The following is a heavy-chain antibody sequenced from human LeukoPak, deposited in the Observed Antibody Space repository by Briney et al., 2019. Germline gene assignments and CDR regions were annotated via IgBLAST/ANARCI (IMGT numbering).Heavy chain of an antibody. Sequence: PGGSLRLSCAASGFTFSSYGMSWVRQAPGKGLEWVSAISGSGGSTYYVDSVKGRFTISRDNSKNTLYLQMNSLRAEDTALYHCARKGLGGELGGFDYWGQGTLVTVSS. CDR1: GFTFSSYG. D-gene: IGHD3-16*01. CDR2: ISGSGGST. CDR3: ARKGLGGELGGFDY. V-gene: IGHV3-23*01. J-gene: IGHJ4*02.